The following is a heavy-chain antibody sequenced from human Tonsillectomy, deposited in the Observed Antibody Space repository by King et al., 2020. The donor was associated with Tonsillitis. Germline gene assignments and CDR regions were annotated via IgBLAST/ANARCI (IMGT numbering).Heavy chain of an antibody. J-gene: IGHJ4*02. CDR3: ARDDGRSSPDCSGGSCYSGPDY. CDR2: ISSSSTTM. CDR1: GFTFSSYS. D-gene: IGHD2-15*01. Sequence: VQLVESGGGLVQPGGSLRLSCAASGFTFSSYSMNWVRQAPGKGLEWVSYISSSSTTMYYADSVKGRFTISRDNAKNSLYLQMNSLRAEDTAVYYCARDDGRSSPDCSGGSCYSGPDYWGQGTLVTVSS. V-gene: IGHV3-48*04.